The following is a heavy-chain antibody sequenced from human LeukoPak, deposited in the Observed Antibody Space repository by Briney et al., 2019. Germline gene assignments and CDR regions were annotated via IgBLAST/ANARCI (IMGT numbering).Heavy chain of an antibody. CDR3: AKDTGGNGAYFYAMDV. Sequence: GGSLRLSCVGSGFAFHNYAMHWVRRPPGEGLEWVSAINWNSDTKAYADSVKGRFTISRDRARNSLYLQMDSLRPEDTALYYCAKDTGGNGAYFYAMDVWGQGTSVTVSS. V-gene: IGHV3-9*01. J-gene: IGHJ6*02. CDR1: GFAFHNYA. D-gene: IGHD4-23*01. CDR2: INWNSDTK.